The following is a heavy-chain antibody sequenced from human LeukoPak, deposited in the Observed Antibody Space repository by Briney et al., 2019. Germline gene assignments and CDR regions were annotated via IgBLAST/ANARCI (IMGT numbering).Heavy chain of an antibody. J-gene: IGHJ4*02. CDR2: IKQDGSEK. CDR3: ANLRLEG. D-gene: IGHD3-16*01. V-gene: IGHV3-7*01. CDR1: GFAFSTYW. Sequence: GGSLRLSCAASGFAFSTYWMTWVRQAPGKGLEWVANIKQDGSEKYYVDSVKGRFTISRDNAKNSLYLQMNSLRAEDTVVYYCANLRLEGWGQGTLVTVSS.